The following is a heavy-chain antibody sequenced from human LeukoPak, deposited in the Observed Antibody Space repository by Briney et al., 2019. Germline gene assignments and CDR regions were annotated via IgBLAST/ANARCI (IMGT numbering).Heavy chain of an antibody. D-gene: IGHD3-3*01. CDR3: ARDRSITIFGVPNP. J-gene: IGHJ5*02. V-gene: IGHV1-2*02. Sequence: PKASVKVSCRASGYTFSTYYIHWVRQAPGKGLEWMGWINPSSGGTNYAQKFQGRVTMTRDTSISTAFMELSRLRSDDTAVYYCARDRSITIFGVPNPWGQGTLVTVSS. CDR1: GYTFSTYY. CDR2: INPSSGGT.